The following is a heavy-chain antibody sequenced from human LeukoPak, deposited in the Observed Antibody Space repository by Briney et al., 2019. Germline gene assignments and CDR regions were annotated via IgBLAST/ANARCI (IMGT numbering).Heavy chain of an antibody. CDR2: ISYDGSNK. J-gene: IGHJ4*02. CDR3: AKFDVRGHDY. Sequence: GGSLRLSCAASGFTFSSYGMHWVRQAPGKGLEWVAVISYDGSNKYYADSVKGRFTISRDNSKDTLYLQMNSLRAEDTAVYYCAKFDVRGHDYWGQGTLVTVSS. V-gene: IGHV3-30*18. CDR1: GFTFSSYG. D-gene: IGHD3-10*02.